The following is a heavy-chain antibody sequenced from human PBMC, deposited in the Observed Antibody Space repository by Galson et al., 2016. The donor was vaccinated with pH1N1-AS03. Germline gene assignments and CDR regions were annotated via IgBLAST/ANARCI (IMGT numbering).Heavy chain of an antibody. D-gene: IGHD4-23*01. Sequence: SVKVSCKASGYTFTNSGISWVRQAPGQGLEWMGWISAYNGNTNYAQKLQGRVTLTTDTSTSTAYMELRSLRSADTAVYYCARGWPDYGGDSFLGWDHWGQGSLVTVSS. CDR2: ISAYNGNT. CDR3: ARGWPDYGGDSFLGWDH. V-gene: IGHV1-18*01. CDR1: GYTFTNSG. J-gene: IGHJ4*02.